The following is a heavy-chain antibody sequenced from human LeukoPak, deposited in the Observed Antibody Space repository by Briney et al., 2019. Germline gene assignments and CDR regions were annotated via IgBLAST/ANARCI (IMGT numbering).Heavy chain of an antibody. V-gene: IGHV3-23*01. CDR2: ISASGSAT. D-gene: IGHD1-26*01. J-gene: IGHJ4*02. Sequence: PGGSLRLSCAASGFIFSNYGMNWVRQAPGKGLEWVAAISASGSATSYADSVRGRFTISRDNSKSTTYLQMNSLRAEDTAVYYCAKGGKWDVTPFDYWGQGTLVTVSS. CDR1: GFIFSNYG. CDR3: AKGGKWDVTPFDY.